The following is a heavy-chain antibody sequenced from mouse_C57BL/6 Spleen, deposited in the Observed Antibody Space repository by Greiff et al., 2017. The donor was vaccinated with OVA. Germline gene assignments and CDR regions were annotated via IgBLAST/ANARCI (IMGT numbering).Heavy chain of an antibody. D-gene: IGHD1-1*01. V-gene: IGHV1-80*01. CDR2: IYPGDGDT. Sequence: QVQLQQSGAELVKPGASVKISCKASGYAFSSYWMNWVKQRPGKGLEWIGQIYPGDGDTTYNGKFKGKATLTADKSSSTAYMQLSSLTSEDSAVYFCALITTVVATNYCDYWGQGTTLTVSS. CDR1: GYAFSSYW. J-gene: IGHJ2*01. CDR3: ALITTVVATNYCDY.